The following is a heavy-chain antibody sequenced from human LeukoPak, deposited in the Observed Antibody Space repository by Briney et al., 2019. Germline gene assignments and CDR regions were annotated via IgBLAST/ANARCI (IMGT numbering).Heavy chain of an antibody. Sequence: PSETLSLTCAVYGGSFSGYYWSWIRQPPGKGLEWIGYIYYSGSTNYNPSLKSRVTISIDTSKNQFSLKLTSVTAADTAVYYCARFSSGSYYYYYMDVWGKGTTVTVSS. CDR3: ARFSSGSYYYYYMDV. CDR1: GGSFSGYY. D-gene: IGHD6-19*01. V-gene: IGHV4-59*01. CDR2: IYYSGST. J-gene: IGHJ6*03.